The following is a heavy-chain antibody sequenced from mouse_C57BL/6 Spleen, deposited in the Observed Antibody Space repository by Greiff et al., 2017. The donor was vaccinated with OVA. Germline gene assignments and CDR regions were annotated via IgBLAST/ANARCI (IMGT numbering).Heavy chain of an antibody. CDR3: ARDLLWYLDY. CDR2: ISDGGSYT. Sequence: EVQGVESGGGLVKPGGSLKLSCAASGFTFSSYAMSWVRQTPEKRLEWVATISDGGSYTYYPDNVKGRFTISRDNAKNNLYLQMSHLKSEDTAMYYCARDLLWYLDYWGQGTTLTVSS. CDR1: GFTFSSYA. J-gene: IGHJ2*01. V-gene: IGHV5-4*01. D-gene: IGHD2-10*01.